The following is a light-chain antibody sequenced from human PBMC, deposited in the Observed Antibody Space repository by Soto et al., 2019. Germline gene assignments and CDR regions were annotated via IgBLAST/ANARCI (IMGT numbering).Light chain of an antibody. CDR2: EVT. V-gene: IGLV2-14*01. Sequence: QSALTQPASVSGSPGQSITISCTGTRTDVGGYNFVSWYQQHPGKAPKLIIYEVTNRPSEVSNRFSGSKSDNTASLTISGLQAEDEADYYCCSYVSSKTYVGGPVTNVTVL. CDR3: CSYVSSKTYV. J-gene: IGLJ1*01. CDR1: RTDVGGYNF.